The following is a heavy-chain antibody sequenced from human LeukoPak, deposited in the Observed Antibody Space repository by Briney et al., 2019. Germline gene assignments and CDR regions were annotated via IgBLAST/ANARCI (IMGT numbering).Heavy chain of an antibody. CDR2: ISGGGGNT. D-gene: IGHD6-19*01. CDR1: GFTFSSYA. J-gene: IGHJ4*02. V-gene: IGHV3-23*01. Sequence: GGSLRLSCAASGFTFSSYAMSWVRQAPGKGLEWVSAISGGGGNTYYADSVKGRFTISRDNSKNTLYLQMNSLRPEDTAVYNCAKGPLIEVAGTTWDYWGQGTLVTVSS. CDR3: AKGPLIEVAGTTWDY.